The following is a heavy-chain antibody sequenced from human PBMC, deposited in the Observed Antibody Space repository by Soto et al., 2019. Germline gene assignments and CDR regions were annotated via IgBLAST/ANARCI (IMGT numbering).Heavy chain of an antibody. J-gene: IGHJ4*02. Sequence: SVKVSCKASGGTFSSYAISWVRQAPGQGLEWMGGIIPIFGTANYAQKFQGGVTITADESTSTAYMELSSLRSEDTAVYYCARDSSGWYAGFDYWGQGTLVTVSS. V-gene: IGHV1-69*13. D-gene: IGHD6-19*01. CDR3: ARDSSGWYAGFDY. CDR1: GGTFSSYA. CDR2: IIPIFGTA.